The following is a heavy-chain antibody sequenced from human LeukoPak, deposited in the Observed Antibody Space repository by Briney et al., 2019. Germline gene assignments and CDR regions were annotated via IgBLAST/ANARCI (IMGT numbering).Heavy chain of an antibody. CDR2: IDSDGTT. V-gene: IGHV3-74*01. D-gene: IGHD3-10*01. CDR3: AREHYGSGLPDDAFDI. Sequence: GGSLRLSCAASGFTFSSYEMNWVRQVPGKGLVWVSRIDSDGTTTYADSVQGRFTLSRDNVKNTLYLQMNSLRIEDTAVYYCAREHYGSGLPDDAFDIWGQGTLVTVSS. J-gene: IGHJ3*02. CDR1: GFTFSSYE.